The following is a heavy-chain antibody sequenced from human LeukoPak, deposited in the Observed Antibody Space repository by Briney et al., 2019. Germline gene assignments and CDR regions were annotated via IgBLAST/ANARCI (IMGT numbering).Heavy chain of an antibody. D-gene: IGHD6-6*01. CDR2: ISGSGGRT. Sequence: GGSLRLSCAASGFTFSSYAMSWVRQAPGKGLEWVSTISGSGGRTYYADSVKGRFTISRDNSKNTLYLQMNSLRAEDTAVYYCAIAPRSIAALGHWGQGTLVTVSS. CDR3: AIAPRSIAALGH. V-gene: IGHV3-23*01. CDR1: GFTFSSYA. J-gene: IGHJ4*02.